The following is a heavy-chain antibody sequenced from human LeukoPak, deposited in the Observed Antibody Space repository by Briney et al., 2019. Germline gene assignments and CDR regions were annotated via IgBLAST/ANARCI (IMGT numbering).Heavy chain of an antibody. CDR2: IYYSGRT. V-gene: IGHV4-59*01. CDR3: ARGTGAYYYL. J-gene: IGHJ3*01. CDR1: GGSINTYY. D-gene: IGHD3-22*01. Sequence: SETLSLTCSVSGGSINTYYWSCIRQPAGKGLEWIGYIYYSGRTKYNPYLQSRVTISIDTSKNQFSLKLSSVTAADTALYYCARGTGAYYYLWGQGTMVTVSS.